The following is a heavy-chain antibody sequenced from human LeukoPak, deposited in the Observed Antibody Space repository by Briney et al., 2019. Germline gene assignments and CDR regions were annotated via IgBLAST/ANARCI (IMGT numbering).Heavy chain of an antibody. D-gene: IGHD3-22*01. CDR2: VIPIFGTA. Sequence: ASVKVSCKASGGTFSSYAISWVRQAPGQGLEWRGGVIPIFGTADYAQKFQGRVTITADESTSTAYMELSSLRPEDTAVYYCARVHPDYDSSGYQLGYWGQGTLVTVSS. CDR3: ARVHPDYDSSGYQLGY. J-gene: IGHJ4*02. V-gene: IGHV1-69*13. CDR1: GGTFSSYA.